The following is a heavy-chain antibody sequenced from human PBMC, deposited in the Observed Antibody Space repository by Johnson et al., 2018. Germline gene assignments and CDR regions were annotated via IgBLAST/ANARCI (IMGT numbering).Heavy chain of an antibody. CDR3: GKCEGGGSGGYYDYYVDV. V-gene: IGHV3-23*01. Sequence: VQLQESGGGLVQPGGSLRLSCAASGFTFNSYVMSWVRQAPGKGLEWVSGISGSGGSTYYADSVKGRFTISRDNSKNTLYLQMNSLRDEDTAVYYCGKCEGGGSGGYYDYYVDVWGKGTTVTVAS. D-gene: IGHD3-10*01. J-gene: IGHJ6*03. CDR2: ISGSGGST. CDR1: GFTFNSYV.